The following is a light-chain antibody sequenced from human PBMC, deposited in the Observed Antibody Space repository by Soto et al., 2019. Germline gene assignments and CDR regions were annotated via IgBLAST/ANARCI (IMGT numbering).Light chain of an antibody. Sequence: DIQMTQSPSSLSSSVCERFTITCEASQDIGNYLNWYQQRPGKAPKLLILDASSLDTGVPSRFSGSGSGTDFTFTISSLQSEDIATYYCQQYYNVPITFGQGTRLEIK. CDR3: QQYYNVPIT. V-gene: IGKV1-33*01. CDR2: DAS. CDR1: QDIGNY. J-gene: IGKJ5*01.